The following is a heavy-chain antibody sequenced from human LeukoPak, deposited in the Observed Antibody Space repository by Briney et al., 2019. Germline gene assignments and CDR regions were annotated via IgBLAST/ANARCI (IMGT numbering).Heavy chain of an antibody. CDR1: GYSISNGYY. CDR3: ARPFNWGRLDWYFDL. V-gene: IGHV4-38-2*02. J-gene: IGHJ2*01. CDR2: LYHSGGT. Sequence: PSETLSLTCTVSGYSISNGYYWSWIRQPPGKGLEWIGSLYHSGGTFYNPSFKSRVTISVDTSKNQFSLKLTSVTAADTAVYYCARPFNWGRLDWYFDLWGRGTLVTVSS. D-gene: IGHD7-27*01.